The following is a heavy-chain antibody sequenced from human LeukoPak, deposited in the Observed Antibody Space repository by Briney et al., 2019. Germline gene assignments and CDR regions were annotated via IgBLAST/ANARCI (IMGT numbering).Heavy chain of an antibody. V-gene: IGHV4-34*01. CDR3: ARGGPFDI. CDR2: INHSGST. CDR1: GGSFSGYY. J-gene: IGHJ3*02. Sequence: PSETLSLTCAVYGGSFSGYYWSWIRQPPGKGLEWTGEINHSGSTNYNPSLKSRVTISVDTSKNQFSLKLSSVTAADTAVYYCARGGPFDIWGQGTMVTVSS.